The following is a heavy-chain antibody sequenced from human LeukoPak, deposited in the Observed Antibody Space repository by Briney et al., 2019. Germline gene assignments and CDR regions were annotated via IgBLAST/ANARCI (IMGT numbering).Heavy chain of an antibody. CDR1: GFTFSTYP. CDR2: ISYHGSNE. D-gene: IGHD3-9*01. J-gene: IGHJ4*02. Sequence: VLPGGSLRLSCEASGFTFSTYPMHWVRQAPDKGLEWVAMISYHGSNEYYADSVKGRFTISRDNSKNTLYLQMNNPRVEDTAIYYCARVHDTTGYYHYFVSWGQGTLVTVSS. V-gene: IGHV3-30*04. CDR3: ARVHDTTGYYHYFVS.